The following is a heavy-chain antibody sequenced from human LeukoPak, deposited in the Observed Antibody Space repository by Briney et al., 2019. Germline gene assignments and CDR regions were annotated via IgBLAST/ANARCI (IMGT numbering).Heavy chain of an antibody. D-gene: IGHD2-15*01. CDR2: INAGNGNT. V-gene: IGHV1-3*03. J-gene: IGHJ5*02. CDR1: GYTFTSYY. Sequence: ASVKVSCKASGYTFTSYYMHWVRRAPGQRLEWMGWINAGNGNTKYSQEFQGRVTITRDTSASTAYMELSSLRSEDMAVYYCARQETVYCSGGSCSDGWFDPWGQGTLVTVSS. CDR3: ARQETVYCSGGSCSDGWFDP.